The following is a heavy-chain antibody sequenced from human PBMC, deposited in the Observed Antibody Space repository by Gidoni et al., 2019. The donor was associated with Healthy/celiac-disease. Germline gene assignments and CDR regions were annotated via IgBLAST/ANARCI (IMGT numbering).Heavy chain of an antibody. J-gene: IGHJ6*04. V-gene: IGHV4-59*01. CDR3: ARITSSSYYYYYYGMDV. CDR1: GGSISSYY. D-gene: IGHD6-6*01. Sequence: VQLQKSGPGMVKPSETLYLTCTVSGGSISSYYWSWIRQPPGKGLEWIGYIDYSGSTNYNPSLKSRVTISVDTSKNQSSLKLSSVTAADTAVYYCARITSSSYYYYYYGMDVWGKGTTVTVSS. CDR2: IDYSGST.